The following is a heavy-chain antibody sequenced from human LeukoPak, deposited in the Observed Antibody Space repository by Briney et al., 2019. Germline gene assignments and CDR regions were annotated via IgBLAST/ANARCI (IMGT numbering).Heavy chain of an antibody. J-gene: IGHJ4*02. V-gene: IGHV4-61*01. Sequence: SETLSLTCTVSGGSVSSGSYYWSWIRQPPGKGLEWIGYIYYSGSTNYNPSLKSRVTISVDTSKNQFSLKLSSVTAADTAVYYCARDRNGVDYWGQGTLVTVSS. CDR2: IYYSGST. D-gene: IGHD1-1*01. CDR1: GGSVSSGSYY. CDR3: ARDRNGVDY.